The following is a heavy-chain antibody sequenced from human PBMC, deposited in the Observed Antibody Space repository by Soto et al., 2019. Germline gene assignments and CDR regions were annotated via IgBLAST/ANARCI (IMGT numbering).Heavy chain of an antibody. Sequence: AASVKVSCKASGDTFTGYYMHWVRQAPGQGLEWMGWVNPNSGGTNYAQKFQGWVTMTRDTSTSTAYMELSRLRSDDTAVYYCARDRFHYDSSGSFDYWGQGTLVTVSS. CDR2: VNPNSGGT. D-gene: IGHD3-22*01. V-gene: IGHV1-2*04. CDR1: GDTFTGYY. CDR3: ARDRFHYDSSGSFDY. J-gene: IGHJ4*02.